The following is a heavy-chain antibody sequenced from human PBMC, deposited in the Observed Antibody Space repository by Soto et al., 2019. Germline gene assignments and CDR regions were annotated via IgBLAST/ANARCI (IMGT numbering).Heavy chain of an antibody. CDR3: VREIASRL. D-gene: IGHD3-22*01. J-gene: IGHJ6*04. CDR1: GFTFSSYW. CDR2: IKPDGSEE. Sequence: EVQLVESGGGLVQPGGSLRLSCAASGFTFSSYWMTWARQAPGKGLEWVANIKPDGSEESYVDSVKGRFIVSRDNAENSLYLQMNSLRAVDTAIYYCVREIASRLWGKGTAVTVSS. V-gene: IGHV3-7*01.